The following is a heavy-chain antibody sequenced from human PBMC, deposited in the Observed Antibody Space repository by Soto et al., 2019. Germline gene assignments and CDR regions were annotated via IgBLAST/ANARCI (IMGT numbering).Heavy chain of an antibody. Sequence: PSETLSLTCTVSGGSISSGGYYWSWIRQHPGKGLEWIGYIYYSGSTYYNPSLKSRVTISVDTSKNKFSLKLSSVTAADTAVYYCAREGDRSDEFHYWGQATLVTVSS. CDR2: IYYSGST. V-gene: IGHV4-31*03. CDR3: AREGDRSDEFHY. J-gene: IGHJ4*02. D-gene: IGHD3-22*01. CDR1: GGSISSGGYY.